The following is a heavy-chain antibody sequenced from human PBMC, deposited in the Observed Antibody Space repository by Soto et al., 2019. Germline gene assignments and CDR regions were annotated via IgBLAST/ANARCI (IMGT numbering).Heavy chain of an antibody. CDR2: IKSKTDGGTT. V-gene: IGHV3-15*07. CDR3: TTMLLDAGYCSGGSCRNLDY. D-gene: IGHD2-15*01. CDR1: SVSNAW. Sequence: SVSNAWMNWVRQAPGKGLEWVGRIKSKTDGGTTEYAAPVKGRITISRDDSKNTLYLQMNSLKTEDTAVYYCTTMLLDAGYCSGGSCRNLDYWGQGTLVTVSS. J-gene: IGHJ4*02.